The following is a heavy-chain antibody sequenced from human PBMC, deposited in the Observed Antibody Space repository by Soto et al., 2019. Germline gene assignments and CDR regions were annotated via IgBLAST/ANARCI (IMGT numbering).Heavy chain of an antibody. J-gene: IGHJ4*02. CDR2: ISSSSSYI. D-gene: IGHD3-3*01. CDR3: ARDLHYDFWSGRQLDY. V-gene: IGHV3-21*01. CDR1: GFTFSSYS. Sequence: PGGSLRLSCAASGFTFSSYSMNWVRQAPGKGLEWVSSISSSSSYIYYADSVKGRFTISRDNAKNSLYLQMNSLRAEDTAVYYCARDLHYDFWSGRQLDYWGQGTLVTVSS.